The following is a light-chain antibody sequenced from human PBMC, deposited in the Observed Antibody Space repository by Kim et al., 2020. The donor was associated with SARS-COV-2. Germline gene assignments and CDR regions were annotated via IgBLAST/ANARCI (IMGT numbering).Light chain of an antibody. CDR1: QSVSSS. CDR3: QQYNRWPLMYT. J-gene: IGKJ2*01. V-gene: IGKV3-15*01. CDR2: AAS. Sequence: SPGERDTLSCRDSQSVSSSLAWYQQKPGQGPRLLIYAASTRATGVPARFSGSGSGTEFTLTISSLQSEDFAVYYCQQYNRWPLMYTFGQGTKLEI.